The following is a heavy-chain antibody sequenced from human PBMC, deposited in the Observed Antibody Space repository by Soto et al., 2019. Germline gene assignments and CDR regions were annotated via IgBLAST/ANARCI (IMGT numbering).Heavy chain of an antibody. CDR1: RFSLSTRRVG. Sequence: XGPKLVNTTQALTLTCTVSRFSLSTRRVGVGWIRQPPGKALEWLALIYWDDDKRYSPSLKSRLTITKDTSKNQVVLTMTNMDPVDTATYYCAFLSAGLFDPWGQGTLVTVSS. D-gene: IGHD6-13*01. V-gene: IGHV2-5*02. CDR2: IYWDDDK. J-gene: IGHJ5*02. CDR3: AFLSAGLFDP.